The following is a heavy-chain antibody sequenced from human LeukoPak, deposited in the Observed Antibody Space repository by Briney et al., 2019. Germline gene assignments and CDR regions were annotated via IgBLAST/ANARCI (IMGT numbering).Heavy chain of an antibody. D-gene: IGHD6-13*01. CDR2: ISTYNGNT. CDR3: ARDPAIAAAGIDY. V-gene: IGHV1-18*01. Sequence: VKVSFKASGYTFTSYGISWVRRAPGQGVGWMGWISTYNGNTNYAQKLQGRVTMTTDTSTSTAYMELRSLRSDDTAVYYCARDPAIAAAGIDYWGQGTLVTVSS. J-gene: IGHJ4*02. CDR1: GYTFTSYG.